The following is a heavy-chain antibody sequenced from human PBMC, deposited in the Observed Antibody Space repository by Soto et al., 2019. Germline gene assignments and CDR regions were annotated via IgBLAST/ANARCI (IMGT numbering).Heavy chain of an antibody. CDR3: ARVIKGPTVTYYYYYGMDV. J-gene: IGHJ6*02. V-gene: IGHV3-7*04. CDR2: IKQDGSEK. CDR1: GFTFSSYW. Sequence: QPGGSLRLSCAASGFTFSSYWMSWVRQAPGKGLEWVANIKQDGSEKYYVDSVKGRFTISRDNAKNSLYLQMNSLRAEDTAVYYCARVIKGPTVTYYYYYGMDVWGQGTTVTVSS. D-gene: IGHD4-17*01.